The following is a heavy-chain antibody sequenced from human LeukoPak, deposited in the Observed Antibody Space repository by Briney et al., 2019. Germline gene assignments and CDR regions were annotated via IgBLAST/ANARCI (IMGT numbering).Heavy chain of an antibody. CDR3: ARDHYNSSGYFYDY. V-gene: IGHV3-48*03. J-gene: IGHJ4*02. D-gene: IGHD3-22*01. CDR2: ISSSGSTI. CDR1: GFTFSSYE. Sequence: GGSLRLSCAASGFTFSSYEMNWVRQAPGKGLEWVSYISSSGSTIYYADSVKGRFTISRDNAKNSLYLQMDSLRAGDTAVYYCARDHYNSSGYFYDYWGQGTLVTVSS.